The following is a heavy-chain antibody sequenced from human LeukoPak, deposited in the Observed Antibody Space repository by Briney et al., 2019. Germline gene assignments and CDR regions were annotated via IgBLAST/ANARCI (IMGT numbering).Heavy chain of an antibody. Sequence: SETLSLTCTVSGGSISKYYWNWVRQPPGKGLEWIGFIYSSGSTTYNPSLKSRVTISVDTSKNQFSLKLTSVTAADTAVYYCAKGGTGYRGSYFDYWGQGTLVTVSS. J-gene: IGHJ4*02. D-gene: IGHD5-12*01. CDR2: IYSSGST. V-gene: IGHV4-59*01. CDR1: GGSISKYY. CDR3: AKGGTGYRGSYFDY.